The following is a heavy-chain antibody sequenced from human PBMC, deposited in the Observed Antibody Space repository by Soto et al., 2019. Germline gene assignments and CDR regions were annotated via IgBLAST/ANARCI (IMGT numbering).Heavy chain of an antibody. V-gene: IGHV1-18*01. CDR1: GYTFTSYG. CDR2: ISAYNGNT. J-gene: IGHJ5*02. CDR3: ARERYCSGGSCYSRWFDP. D-gene: IGHD2-15*01. Sequence: ASVKVSCKASGYTFTSYGISWVRQAPGQGLEWMGWISAYNGNTNYAQKLQGRVTITADESTSTAYMELSSLRSEDTAVYYCARERYCSGGSCYSRWFDPWGQGTLVTVSS.